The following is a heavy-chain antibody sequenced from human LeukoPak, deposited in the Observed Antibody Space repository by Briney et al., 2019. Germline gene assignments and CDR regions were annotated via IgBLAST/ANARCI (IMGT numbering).Heavy chain of an antibody. CDR1: GFTFSSYG. CDR2: MSYDASNK. J-gene: IGHJ4*02. Sequence: PGGSLRLSCAVSGFTFSSYGMQWVRQAQGKGLEWVGLMSYDASNKYYADAMKGRFTISRANSKNTLDLRMNSLRTDDTAGDYCAKDYKCGYGYYFDYWGQGTLVTVSS. CDR3: AKDYKCGYGYYFDY. D-gene: IGHD5-12*01. V-gene: IGHV3-30*18.